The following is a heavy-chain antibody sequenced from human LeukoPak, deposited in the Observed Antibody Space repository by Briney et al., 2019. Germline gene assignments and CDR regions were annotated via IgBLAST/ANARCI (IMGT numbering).Heavy chain of an antibody. CDR2: IIPIFGTA. V-gene: IGHV1-69*05. CDR3: ARSAHSSSFGVVIKNYYYYYMDV. CDR1: GYTFTGYY. Sequence: ASVKVSCKASGYTFTGYYMHWVRQAPGQGLEWMGGIIPIFGTANYAQKFQGRVTITTDESTSTAYMELSSLRSEDTAVYYCARSAHSSSFGVVIKNYYYYYMDVWGKGTTVTVSS. D-gene: IGHD3-3*01. J-gene: IGHJ6*03.